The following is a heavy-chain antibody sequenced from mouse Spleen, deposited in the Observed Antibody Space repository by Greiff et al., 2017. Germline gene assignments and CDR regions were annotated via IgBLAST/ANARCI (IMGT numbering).Heavy chain of an antibody. J-gene: IGHJ2*01. CDR3: ARSVYGSSYVDY. CDR2: INPGSGGT. V-gene: IGHV1-54*01. D-gene: IGHD1-1*01. Sequence: VQLQESGAELVRPGTSVKVSCKASGYSFTNYLIEWVKQRPGQGLEWIGVINPGSGGTNYNEKFKGKATLTADKSSSTAYMQLSSLTSEDSAVYVCARSVYGSSYVDYWGQGTTLTVSS. CDR1: GYSFTNYL.